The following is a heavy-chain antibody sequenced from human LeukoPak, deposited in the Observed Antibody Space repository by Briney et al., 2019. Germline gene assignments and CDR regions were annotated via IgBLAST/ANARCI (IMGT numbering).Heavy chain of an antibody. CDR3: AKWAVAYYYGSGSLYYFDY. CDR2: ISGSVGTT. Sequence: TGRSLRLSCAASGFTFSNYAMSWVRHAPGKGLECVSAISGSVGTTYFADSVKGRFTISRDNSKNTLYLQMNSLRAEDTAVYYCAKWAVAYYYGSGSLYYFDYWGQGTLVTVSS. CDR1: GFTFSNYA. J-gene: IGHJ4*02. D-gene: IGHD3-10*01. V-gene: IGHV3-23*01.